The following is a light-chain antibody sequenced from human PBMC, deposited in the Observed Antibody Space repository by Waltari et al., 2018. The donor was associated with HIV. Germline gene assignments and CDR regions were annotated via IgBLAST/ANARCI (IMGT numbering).Light chain of an antibody. V-gene: IGLV1-47*01. J-gene: IGLJ2*01. CDR1: SSNIGSKY. Sequence: QSVLTQPPSASGTPGQKVTISCSGSSSNIGSKYVFWYQQLPGAAPKLLIDRDDRRPAGVPGRFSGSKAGTSASLVISGLRSEDEGDYTCATWDDSLSGVVFGGGTKLNVL. CDR2: RDD. CDR3: ATWDDSLSGVV.